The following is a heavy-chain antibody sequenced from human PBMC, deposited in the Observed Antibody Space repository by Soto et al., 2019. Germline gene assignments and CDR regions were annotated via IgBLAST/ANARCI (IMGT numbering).Heavy chain of an antibody. CDR1: GGSLSSSSYY. CDR3: ARLLSGYDQRDY. D-gene: IGHD5-12*01. V-gene: IGHV4-39*01. CDR2: IYCGGST. Sequence: SETLSLTCPVSGGSLSSSSYYWGWIRPPPGKGLEWSGSIYCGGSTYYNPSLKSRVTISVDTSKNQFSLKLSSVTAADSAVYNCARLLSGYDQRDYWGQGTLVTVSS. J-gene: IGHJ4*02.